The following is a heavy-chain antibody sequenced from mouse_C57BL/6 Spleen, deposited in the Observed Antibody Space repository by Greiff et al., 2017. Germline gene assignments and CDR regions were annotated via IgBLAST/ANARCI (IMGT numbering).Heavy chain of an antibody. J-gene: IGHJ2*01. CDR3: ARVVYDYDYFDY. V-gene: IGHV3-6*01. D-gene: IGHD2-4*01. Sequence: EVKLQESGPGLVKPSQSLSLTCSVTGYSITSGYYWNWIRQFPGNKLEWMGYISYDGSNNYNPSLKNRISITRDTSKNQFFLKLNSVTTEDTATYYCARVVYDYDYFDYWGQGTTLTVSS. CDR1: GYSITSGYY. CDR2: ISYDGSN.